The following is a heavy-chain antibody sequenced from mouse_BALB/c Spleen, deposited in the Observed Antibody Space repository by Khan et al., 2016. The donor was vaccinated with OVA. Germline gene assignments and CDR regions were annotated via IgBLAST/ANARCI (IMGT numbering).Heavy chain of an antibody. CDR2: INTETGEP. Sequence: QIQLVQSGPELKKPGETVKISCKASGYTFTDYSMHWVKQAPGKGLKWMGWINTETGEPTYADDFKGRFAFSLETSASTAYSQIYNLKHEYTATYFFAVYFLYFYSSSPFADWRQGTLVTVSA. D-gene: IGHD1-1*01. V-gene: IGHV9-2-1*01. J-gene: IGHJ3*01. CDR1: GYTFTDYS. CDR3: AVYFLYFYSSSPFAD.